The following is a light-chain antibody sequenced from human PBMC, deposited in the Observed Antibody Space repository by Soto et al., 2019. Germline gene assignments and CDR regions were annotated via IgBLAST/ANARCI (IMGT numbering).Light chain of an antibody. CDR2: RNN. Sequence: QSVLTQPPSASGTPGQRVTISCSGSSTNIGSNYVYWYQQLPGTAPHLLIYRNNQRTSGVPARFSCSKSGTSASLAISGLRSEDEADYYCAAWDDSRSGQVFGGGTKLTVL. CDR3: AAWDDSRSGQV. J-gene: IGLJ3*02. V-gene: IGLV1-47*01. CDR1: STNIGSNY.